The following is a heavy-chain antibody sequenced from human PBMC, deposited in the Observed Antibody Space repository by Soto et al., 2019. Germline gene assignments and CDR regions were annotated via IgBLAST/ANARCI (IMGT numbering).Heavy chain of an antibody. D-gene: IGHD3-22*01. CDR1: DVSISSDYY. Sequence: QLQLQESGPGLVKPSETLSLTCTVSDVSISSDYYWGWIRQPPGKGLEWIGTVSYSGNTYYKTSLQSRVTISVDTSKSQFSLNLTSVTAADTAVYYCVRLSGSGYRTLGYWGQGILVTVSS. J-gene: IGHJ1*01. V-gene: IGHV4-39*01. CDR3: VRLSGSGYRTLGY. CDR2: VSYSGNT.